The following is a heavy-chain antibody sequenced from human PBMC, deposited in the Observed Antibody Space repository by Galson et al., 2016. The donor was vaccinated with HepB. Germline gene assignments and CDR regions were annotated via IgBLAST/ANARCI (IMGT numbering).Heavy chain of an antibody. V-gene: IGHV3-53*01. Sequence: SLRLSCAASGFTVSNNYMTWVRQAPGRGLEWVSLLYSGGSTFYAGSVRGRFTISRGNSKNTVYLQMNSLRAEDTAVYYCARDRYYYDTSGYYYNDGFDIWGQGTMVTVSS. CDR1: GFTVSNNY. J-gene: IGHJ3*02. D-gene: IGHD3-22*01. CDR3: ARDRYYYDTSGYYYNDGFDI. CDR2: LYSGGST.